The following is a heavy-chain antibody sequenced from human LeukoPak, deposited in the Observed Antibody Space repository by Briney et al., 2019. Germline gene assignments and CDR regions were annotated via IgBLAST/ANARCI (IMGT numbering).Heavy chain of an antibody. J-gene: IGHJ4*02. V-gene: IGHV3-23*01. CDR1: GFTLSSYA. CDR3: AKDSSGYSSSWYYGY. Sequence: GGSLRLSCAASGFTLSSYAMSWVRQGPGKGLEWVSAISVSGNTYHADSVKGRFTISRDSSKNTLYLQMNSLRAEDTAVYYCAKDSSGYSSSWYYGYWGQGTLVTVSS. D-gene: IGHD6-13*01. CDR2: ISVSGNT.